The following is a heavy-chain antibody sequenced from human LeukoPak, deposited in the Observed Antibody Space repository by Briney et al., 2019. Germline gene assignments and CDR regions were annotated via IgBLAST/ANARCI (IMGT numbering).Heavy chain of an antibody. J-gene: IGHJ4*02. CDR1: GFTFSSYA. D-gene: IGHD3-16*02. CDR2: ISGSGGST. V-gene: IGHV3-23*01. Sequence: GGSLRLSCAASGFTFSSYAMSWVRQAPGRGLEWVSAISGSGGSTYYADSVKGRFTISRDNSKNTLYLQMNSLRAEDTAVYYCARRLYYDYVWGSYRYTGGGPGVDYWGQGTLVTVSS. CDR3: ARRLYYDYVWGSYRYTGGGPGVDY.